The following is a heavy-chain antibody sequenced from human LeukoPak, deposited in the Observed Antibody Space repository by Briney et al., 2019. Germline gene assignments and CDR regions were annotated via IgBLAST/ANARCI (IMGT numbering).Heavy chain of an antibody. J-gene: IGHJ4*02. D-gene: IGHD1-20*01. CDR2: ISSSGSTL. V-gene: IGHV3-11*01. Sequence: GGSLRLSCAASGFTFSDYYMSWIRQAPGKGLEWVSYISSSGSTLYYAESVKGRITITRDNDKNSLYLQMNSLRAEDTAVYYCARRRYNWNAIDYWGQGTLVTVSS. CDR3: ARRRYNWNAIDY. CDR1: GFTFSDYY.